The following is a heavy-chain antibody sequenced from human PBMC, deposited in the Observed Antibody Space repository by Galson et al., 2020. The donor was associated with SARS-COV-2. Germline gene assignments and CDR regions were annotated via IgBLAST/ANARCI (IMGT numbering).Heavy chain of an antibody. CDR1: GFTFSSYG. V-gene: IGHV3-30*18. CDR2: ISYGGSNK. Sequence: GGSLRLSCAASGFTFSSYGMHWVRQAPGKGLEWVAVISYGGSNKYYADSVKGRFTISRDNSKNTLYLQMDSLRAEDTAVYYCAKDIRYDILSGRNEFDRWGQGTQVTVSS. D-gene: IGHD3-9*01. CDR3: AKDIRYDILSGRNEFDR. J-gene: IGHJ4*02.